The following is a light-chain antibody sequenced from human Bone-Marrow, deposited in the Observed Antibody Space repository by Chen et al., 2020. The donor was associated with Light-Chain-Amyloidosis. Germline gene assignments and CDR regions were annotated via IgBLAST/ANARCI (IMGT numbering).Light chain of an antibody. Sequence: QSVLTQPPSVSAAPGQQVTISCSGSSSNIGNNSVSWYQQPPGTAPKLLISDNNKRPSGIPDRFSGSKSGTSATLGITGLQTGDEADYFCGTWDTSLSAVIFGGGTKLTVL. J-gene: IGLJ2*01. CDR2: DNN. CDR3: GTWDTSLSAVI. CDR1: SSNIGNNS. V-gene: IGLV1-51*01.